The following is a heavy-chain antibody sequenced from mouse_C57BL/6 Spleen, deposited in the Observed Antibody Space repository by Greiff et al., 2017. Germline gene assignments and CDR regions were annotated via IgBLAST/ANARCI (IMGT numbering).Heavy chain of an antibody. CDR3: ARGDYYGSSPWFAY. Sequence: EVKLEESGPGLVKPSQSLSLTCSVTGYSITSGYYWNWIRQFPGNKLEWMGYISYDGSNNYNPSLKNRISITRDTSKNQFFLKLNSVTTEDTATYDCARGDYYGSSPWFAYWGQGTLVTVSA. J-gene: IGHJ3*01. D-gene: IGHD1-1*01. CDR1: GYSITSGYY. V-gene: IGHV3-6*01. CDR2: ISYDGSN.